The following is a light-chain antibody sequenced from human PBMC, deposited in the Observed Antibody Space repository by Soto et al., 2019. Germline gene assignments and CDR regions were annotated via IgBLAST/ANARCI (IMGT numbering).Light chain of an antibody. CDR1: QSVGSN. V-gene: IGKV3-15*01. Sequence: EIVMTQSPATLSVSPGERATLSCRASQSVGSNLAWYQQKPGQAPRLLIYGASTRATGIPARFSGSGSETEFTLTISSLQSEDFAVYYCQQYSNWPPGTFGQGTKVEIK. CDR3: QQYSNWPPGT. J-gene: IGKJ1*01. CDR2: GAS.